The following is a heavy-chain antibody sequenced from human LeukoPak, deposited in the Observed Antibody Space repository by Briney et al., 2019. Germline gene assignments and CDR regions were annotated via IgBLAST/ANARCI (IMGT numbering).Heavy chain of an antibody. Sequence: SETLSLTCTVSGGSISSYYWSWIRQPPGKGLEWIGSIYHSGSTYYNPSLKSRVTISVDTSKNQFSLKLSSVTAADTAVYYCARELPYCGGDCAFDYWGQGTLVTVSS. CDR1: GGSISSYY. V-gene: IGHV4-38-2*02. J-gene: IGHJ4*02. D-gene: IGHD2-21*01. CDR2: IYHSGST. CDR3: ARELPYCGGDCAFDY.